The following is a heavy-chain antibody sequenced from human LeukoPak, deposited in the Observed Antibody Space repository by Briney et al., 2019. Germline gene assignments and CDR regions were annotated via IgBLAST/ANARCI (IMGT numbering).Heavy chain of an antibody. J-gene: IGHJ3*02. D-gene: IGHD6-19*01. Sequence: SETLSLTCAVSGYSISSGYYWGWIRQPPGEGLERIRGIYHSGSTYYNPSLKSRVTISVDTSKNQFSLKLSSVTAADTAVYYCARDRVRNGWTVAFDIWGQGTMVTVSS. V-gene: IGHV4-38-2*02. CDR3: ARDRVRNGWTVAFDI. CDR2: IYHSGST. CDR1: GYSISSGYY.